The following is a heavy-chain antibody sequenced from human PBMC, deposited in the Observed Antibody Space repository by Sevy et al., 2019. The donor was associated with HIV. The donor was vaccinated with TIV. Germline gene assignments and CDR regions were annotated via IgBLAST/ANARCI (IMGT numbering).Heavy chain of an antibody. D-gene: IGHD6-19*01. CDR1: GASINSSGYY. J-gene: IGHJ4*01. Sequence: SETLSLTFTVSGASINSSGYYWGWIRQPPGKGLEWIASINYSGSTFYNASLKSPVTIAADTSKTQFSLRLSSVTAADSYNYASVSQKLTYTNGWHYFDYWGQGTVVTVSS. CDR2: INYSGST. CDR3: VSQKLTYTNGWHYFDY. V-gene: IGHV4-39*01.